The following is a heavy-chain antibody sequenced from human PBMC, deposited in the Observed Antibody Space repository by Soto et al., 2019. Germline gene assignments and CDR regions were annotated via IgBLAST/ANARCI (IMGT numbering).Heavy chain of an antibody. Sequence: GGSLRLSCAASGFSLKNYAMTWARQAPGKGLEWVSGITGSGDKTYYADSVKGRFIISRDNSENTLYLQMNSLRAEDTVLYYCARDCSSSSCSVWRYWGQGTQVTVSS. J-gene: IGHJ4*02. CDR2: ITGSGDKT. CDR1: GFSLKNYA. V-gene: IGHV3-23*01. CDR3: ARDCSSSSCSVWRY. D-gene: IGHD2-2*01.